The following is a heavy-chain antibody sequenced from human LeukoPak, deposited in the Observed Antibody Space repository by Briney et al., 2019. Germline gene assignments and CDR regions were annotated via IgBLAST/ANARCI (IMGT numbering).Heavy chain of an antibody. D-gene: IGHD3-10*01. Sequence: GASVKVSCKASGYTFTSYGISWVRQAPGQGLEWMGWIGAYNGNTNYAQKLQGRVTMTTDTSTSTAYMELRSLRSDDTAVYYCARDSDYGSGSYYNVYFDYWGQGTLVTVSS. CDR3: ARDSDYGSGSYYNVYFDY. J-gene: IGHJ4*02. CDR2: IGAYNGNT. CDR1: GYTFTSYG. V-gene: IGHV1-18*01.